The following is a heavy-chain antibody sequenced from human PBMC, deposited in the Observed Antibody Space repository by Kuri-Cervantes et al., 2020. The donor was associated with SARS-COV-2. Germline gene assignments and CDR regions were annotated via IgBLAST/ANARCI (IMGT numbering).Heavy chain of an antibody. D-gene: IGHD1-1*01. CDR1: GFTFSSYG. Sequence: GESLKISCAASGFTFSSYGMHWVRQAPGKGLEWVAVIWYDGSNKYYADSAKGRFTLSRDNAKNMLFLQMNSLRAEDTAVYYCVRDGDHWNFDYWGQGTLVTVSS. CDR3: VRDGDHWNFDY. V-gene: IGHV3-33*02. CDR2: IWYDGSNK. J-gene: IGHJ4*02.